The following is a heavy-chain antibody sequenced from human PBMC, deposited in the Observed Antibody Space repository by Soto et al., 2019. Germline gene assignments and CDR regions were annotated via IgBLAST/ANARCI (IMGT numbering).Heavy chain of an antibody. CDR2: ISGSGGST. D-gene: IGHD3-16*02. J-gene: IGHJ4*02. CDR1: GFTFSSYA. Sequence: GGSLRLSCAASGFTFSSYAISWVRQAPGKGLEWVSAISGSGGSTYYADSVKGRFTISRDNSKNTLYLQMNSLRAEDTAVYYCAKDLGDYVWGSYPFDYWGQGTLVTVS. CDR3: AKDLGDYVWGSYPFDY. V-gene: IGHV3-23*01.